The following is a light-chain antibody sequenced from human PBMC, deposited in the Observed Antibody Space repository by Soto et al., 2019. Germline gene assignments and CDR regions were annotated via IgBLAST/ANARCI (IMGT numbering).Light chain of an antibody. CDR3: QQYDNWPPLT. J-gene: IGKJ4*01. V-gene: IGKV3-15*01. CDR2: GAS. CDR1: QSVRTN. Sequence: EIVMTQSPATLSVSPGEGATLSCRASQSVRTNLAWYQQKPGQAPRLLIYGASTRAAGIPVRFSASGSGTEFTLTISSLQSEDFAAYFCQQYDNWPPLTFGGGSKVEIK.